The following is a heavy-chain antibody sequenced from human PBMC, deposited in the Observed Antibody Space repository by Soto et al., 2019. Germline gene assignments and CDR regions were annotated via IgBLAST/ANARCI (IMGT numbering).Heavy chain of an antibody. CDR3: VRSGTSSGRFSDY. CDR1: GYTFTSYW. CDR2: IYPSDSDI. Sequence: GESLKISCKGSGYTFTSYWIGWVRQMPGEGLEWMGVIYPSDSDIRYSPSFQGKVTISADKSITTAYLQWSSLEAADTAMYYCVRSGTSSGRFSDYWGQGTLVTVSS. D-gene: IGHD2-15*01. J-gene: IGHJ4*02. V-gene: IGHV5-51*01.